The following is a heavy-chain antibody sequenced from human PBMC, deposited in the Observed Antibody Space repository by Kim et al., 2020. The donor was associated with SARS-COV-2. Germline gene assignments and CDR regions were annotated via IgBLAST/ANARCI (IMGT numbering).Heavy chain of an antibody. J-gene: IGHJ4*02. D-gene: IGHD6-19*01. Sequence: GGSLRLSCAASGFTFSSYGMHWVRQAPGKGLEWVAVIWYDGSNKYYADSVKGRFTISRDNSKNTLYLQMNSLRAEDTAVYYCARAGSGWAYYFDYWGQGTLVTVSS. CDR2: IWYDGSNK. V-gene: IGHV3-33*01. CDR3: ARAGSGWAYYFDY. CDR1: GFTFSSYG.